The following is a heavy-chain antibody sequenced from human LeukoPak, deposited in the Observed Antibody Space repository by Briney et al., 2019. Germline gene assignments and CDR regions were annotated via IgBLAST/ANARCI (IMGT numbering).Heavy chain of an antibody. CDR3: ARAREAYYYYMDV. Sequence: GGSLRLSCAASRFTFSSYIMNWVRQAPGKGLEWVSYISSSSSTIYYADSVKGRFTISRDNAKNSLYLQMNSLRAEDTAVYYCARAREAYYYYMDVWGKGTTVTVSS. CDR1: RFTFSSYI. V-gene: IGHV3-48*04. CDR2: ISSSSSTI. D-gene: IGHD1-26*01. J-gene: IGHJ6*03.